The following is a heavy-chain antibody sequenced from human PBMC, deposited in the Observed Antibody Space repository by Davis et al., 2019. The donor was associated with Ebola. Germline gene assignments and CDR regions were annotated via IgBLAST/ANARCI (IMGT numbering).Heavy chain of an antibody. J-gene: IGHJ4*02. CDR1: GFTFSSYA. Sequence: GESLKISCAASGFTFSSYAMSWVRQAPGKGLEWVSAISGSGGSTYYADSVKGRFTISRDNSTNTLYLQMNSLRAEDTAVYYCAKEAYYYDSSFDYWGQGTLVTVSS. V-gene: IGHV3-23*01. CDR3: AKEAYYYDSSFDY. D-gene: IGHD3-22*01. CDR2: ISGSGGST.